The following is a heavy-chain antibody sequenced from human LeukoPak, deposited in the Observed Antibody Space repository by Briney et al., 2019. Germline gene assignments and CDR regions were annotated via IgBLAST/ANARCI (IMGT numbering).Heavy chain of an antibody. D-gene: IGHD6-6*01. Sequence: GRSLRLSCAASGFTFSSYGMHWVRQAPGKGLKWVAVIWYDGSNKYYADSVKGRFTISRDNSKNTLYLQMDSLRAEDTAVYYCASTGDSGSSQGLFDYWGQGTLVTVSS. V-gene: IGHV3-33*08. CDR1: GFTFSSYG. CDR3: ASTGDSGSSQGLFDY. CDR2: IWYDGSNK. J-gene: IGHJ4*02.